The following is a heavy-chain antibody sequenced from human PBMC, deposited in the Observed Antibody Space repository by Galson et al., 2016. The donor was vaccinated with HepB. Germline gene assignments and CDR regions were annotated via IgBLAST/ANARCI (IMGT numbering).Heavy chain of an antibody. V-gene: IGHV4-34*01. CDR1: GGSFSGYY. CDR2: INPSGRT. Sequence: SETLSLTCAVYGGSFSGYYWSWIRQPPGKGLEWIGEINPSGRTNYNPSLKSRISMSIDTSKNQFSLKANSMTAADTAVYYCARGYAPNKGLRSSSRRWFEYWGQGTLVTVSS. J-gene: IGHJ4*02. D-gene: IGHD5-12*01. CDR3: ARGYAPNKGLRSSSRRWFEY.